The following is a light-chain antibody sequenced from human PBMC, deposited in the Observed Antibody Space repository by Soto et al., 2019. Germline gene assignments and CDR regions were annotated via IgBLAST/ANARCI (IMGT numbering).Light chain of an antibody. V-gene: IGLV6-57*04. CDR2: EDD. J-gene: IGLJ2*01. CDR3: QSYDSSNPVV. Sequence: NFMLTQPHSVSESPGKTVTISCTRSSGSIASNYVQWYQQRPGSAPTTLIYEDDQRPSGVPDGFSGSIDRSSNSASLTISGLKTEDEADYYCQSYDSSNPVVFGGGTKLTVL. CDR1: SGSIASNY.